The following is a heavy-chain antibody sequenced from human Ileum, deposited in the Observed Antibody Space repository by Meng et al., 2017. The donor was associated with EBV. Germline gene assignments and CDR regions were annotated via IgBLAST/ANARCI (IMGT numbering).Heavy chain of an antibody. D-gene: IGHD3-22*01. Sequence: GRRRGSGPGLGKPSGTLSLTCAVSGGSISSSNWWSWVRQAPGKGLEWIGEIHHTESTNYNPSLKSRVTISVDKSKNQFSLKLSSVTAADTAVYYCARESYSDSSGYYSLDYWGQGSLVTVSS. CDR1: GGSISSSNW. CDR2: IHHTEST. V-gene: IGHV4-4*02. J-gene: IGHJ4*02. CDR3: ARESYSDSSGYYSLDY.